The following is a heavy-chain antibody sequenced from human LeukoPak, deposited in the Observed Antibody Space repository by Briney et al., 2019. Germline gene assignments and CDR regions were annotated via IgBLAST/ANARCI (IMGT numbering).Heavy chain of an antibody. J-gene: IGHJ4*02. CDR2: IWYDGSNK. D-gene: IGHD3-10*01. Sequence: GGSLRLSCAASGFTFSNAWMSWVRQAPGKGLEWVAVIWYDGSNKYYADSVKGRFTISRDNSKNILYLQMNSLRTDDTAIYYCATANPTPRGINFDYWGQGTLVTVSS. CDR3: ATANPTPRGINFDY. V-gene: IGHV3-33*08. CDR1: GFTFSNAW.